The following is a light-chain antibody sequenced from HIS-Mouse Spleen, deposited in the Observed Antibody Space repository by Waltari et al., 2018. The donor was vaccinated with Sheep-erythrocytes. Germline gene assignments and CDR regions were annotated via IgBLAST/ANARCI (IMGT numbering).Light chain of an antibody. V-gene: IGLV2-11*01. CDR3: CSYAGSYNHV. CDR1: SSDVGGYNY. Sequence: QSALTQPRSVSGSPGQSVTISCTGTSSDVGGYNYVSWYQQHPGKAPKLMIYDVSTRPSGLPDRFSGSKSGNTASLTISGLQAEDEADYYCCSYAGSYNHVFATGTKVTVL. CDR2: DVS. J-gene: IGLJ1*01.